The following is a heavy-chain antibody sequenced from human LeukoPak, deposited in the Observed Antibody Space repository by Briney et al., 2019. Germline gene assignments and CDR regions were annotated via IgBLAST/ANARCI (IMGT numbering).Heavy chain of an antibody. J-gene: IGHJ4*02. D-gene: IGHD6-13*01. CDR2: INPNSGGT. CDR1: GYTFTGYY. CDR3: ARAHLMGIAAAGTFDY. Sequence: ASVKVSCKASGYTFTGYYMHWVRQAPGQGLEWMGWINPNSGGTNYAQKFQGRVTMTRDTSISTAYMELSRLRSDDPAVYYCARAHLMGIAAAGTFDYWGQGTLVTVSS. V-gene: IGHV1-2*02.